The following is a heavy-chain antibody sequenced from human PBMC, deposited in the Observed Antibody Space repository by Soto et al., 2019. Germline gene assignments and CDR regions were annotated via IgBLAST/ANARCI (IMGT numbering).Heavy chain of an antibody. CDR3: VRENYYYGMDV. CDR2: IRGGGNT. V-gene: IGHV3-66*01. Sequence: DVQLVESGGGLVQPGGSLRLSCAASGFTVSTDWMYRVRQAPGKGLEWVSVIRGGGNTFYADSVEGRFTISRDNSKNTVYLQMNGLRVEDTAMYYCVRENYYYGMDVWGQGTTVTVSS. CDR1: GFTVSTDW. J-gene: IGHJ6*02.